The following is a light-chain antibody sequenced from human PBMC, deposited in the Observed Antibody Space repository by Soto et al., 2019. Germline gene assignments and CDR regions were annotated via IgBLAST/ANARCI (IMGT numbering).Light chain of an antibody. CDR3: SSYTSTSTPLI. V-gene: IGLV2-14*01. CDR2: EVT. Sequence: QSALTQPASVSGSPGQSISISCTGTSSDVGGYNHVSWYQQHPGKAPKLLIYEVTSRPSGVSHRFSGSKSGNTASLSISGLQLEDDADYYCSSYTSTSTPLIFGGGTKLTVL. CDR1: SSDVGGYNH. J-gene: IGLJ2*01.